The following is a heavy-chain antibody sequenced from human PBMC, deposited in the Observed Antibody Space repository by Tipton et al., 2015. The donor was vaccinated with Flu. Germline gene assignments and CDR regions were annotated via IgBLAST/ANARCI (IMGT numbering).Heavy chain of an antibody. CDR3: AKSGSYQSYWYFDL. D-gene: IGHD1-26*01. V-gene: IGHV4-4*07. Sequence: LRLSCTVSGGSISSYYWSWIRQPARKGLEWIGRIYTSGSTNYNPSLKSRVTMSVDTSKNQFSLKLSSVTAADTAVYYCAKSGSYQSYWYFDLWGRGTLVTVSS. CDR1: GGSISSYY. CDR2: IYTSGST. J-gene: IGHJ2*01.